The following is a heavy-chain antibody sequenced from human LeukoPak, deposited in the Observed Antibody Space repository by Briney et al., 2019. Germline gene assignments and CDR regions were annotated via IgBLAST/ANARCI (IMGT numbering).Heavy chain of an antibody. CDR3: AKGRDTSGRQNFDF. CDR1: GFTFTSYA. D-gene: IGHD6-19*01. Sequence: PGVSLRLSCEASGFTFTSYAMHWVRQAPGKGLEWVSSISASGSGTFYTDSMNGRFTISRDNDKKTFFLQMKNLRPGDTALYYCAKGRDTSGRQNFDFWGQGTLATVSS. J-gene: IGHJ4*02. V-gene: IGHV3-23*01. CDR2: ISASGSGT.